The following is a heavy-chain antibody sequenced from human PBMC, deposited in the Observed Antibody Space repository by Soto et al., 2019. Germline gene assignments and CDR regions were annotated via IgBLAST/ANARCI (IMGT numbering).Heavy chain of an antibody. CDR3: VKAGTMAGTGTTPRSFDI. CDR2: ISFDGRSQ. D-gene: IGHD1-1*01. J-gene: IGHJ3*02. Sequence: PGGSLRLSCAASGFTFSSYAMGWVRQAPGKGLGWVAVISFDGRSQYYEESVKGRFTISRDNSKNTLYLQMHNLRAEDTGVYFCVKAGTMAGTGTTPRSFDIWGRGTMVTVSS. CDR1: GFTFSSYA. V-gene: IGHV3-30*18.